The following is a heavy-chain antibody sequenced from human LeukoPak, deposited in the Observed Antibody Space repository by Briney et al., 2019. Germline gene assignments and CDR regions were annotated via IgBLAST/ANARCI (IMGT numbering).Heavy chain of an antibody. J-gene: IGHJ6*02. Sequence: VASVKVSCKASGYTFTGYYMHWVRQAPGQGLEWMGRINPNSGGTNYAQKFQGRVTMTRDTSISTAYMELSRLRSDDTAVYYCASEPILLGAGYYYYYGMDVWGQGTTVTVSS. CDR3: ASEPILLGAGYYYYYGMDV. CDR2: INPNSGGT. CDR1: GYTFTGYY. D-gene: IGHD1-26*01. V-gene: IGHV1-2*06.